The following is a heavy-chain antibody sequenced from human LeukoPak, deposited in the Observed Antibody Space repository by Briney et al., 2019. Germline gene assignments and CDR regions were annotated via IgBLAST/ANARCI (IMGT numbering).Heavy chain of an antibody. CDR2: ISGSSSYI. J-gene: IGHJ4*02. CDR1: GFTLSSYS. CDR3: AKETRGYYDS. V-gene: IGHV3-21*01. Sequence: GGSLRLSCAASGFTLSSYSMNWVRQAPGKGLEWVSSISGSSSYIYYAGSMKGRFTISRDNAKNSLYLQMNSLRAEDTAVYYCAKETRGYYDSWGQGTLVTVSS.